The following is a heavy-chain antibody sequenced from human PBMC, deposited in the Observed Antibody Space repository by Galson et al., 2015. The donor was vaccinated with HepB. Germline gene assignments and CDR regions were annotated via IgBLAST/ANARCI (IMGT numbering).Heavy chain of an antibody. CDR1: GGSFSGFY. D-gene: IGHD3-10*01. J-gene: IGHJ3*01. CDR2: ISHRGST. Sequence: ETLSLTCAVYGGSFSGFYWSWIRQPPGKGLEWIGEISHRGSTNYNPSLKSRVTISVDTSKNQFSLKLRSLTAADTALYYCARGNDYGSGTFYKSYGIDVWGPRDNGHRLF. CDR3: ARGNDYGSGTFYKSYGIDV. V-gene: IGHV4-34*01.